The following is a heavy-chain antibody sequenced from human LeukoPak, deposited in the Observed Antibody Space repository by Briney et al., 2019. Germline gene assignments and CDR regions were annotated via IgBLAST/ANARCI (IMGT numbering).Heavy chain of an antibody. CDR2: IYYSGST. CDR1: GGSISSYY. V-gene: IGHV4-59*01. D-gene: IGHD5-18*01. CDR3: VRVHTAIANWFDP. J-gene: IGHJ5*02. Sequence: KPSETLSLTCTVSGGSISSYYWSWIRQPPGKGLEWIGYIYYSGSTNYNPSLKSRVTISVDTSKNQFSLKLSSVTAADTAVYYCVRVHTAIANWFDPWGQGTLVTVSS.